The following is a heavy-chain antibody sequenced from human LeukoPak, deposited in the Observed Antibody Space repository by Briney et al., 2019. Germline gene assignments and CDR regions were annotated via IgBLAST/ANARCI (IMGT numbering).Heavy chain of an antibody. D-gene: IGHD4-23*01. V-gene: IGHV3-23*01. Sequence: PGGSLRLSCAASGFTFSSSAMSWVSQAPGGGLEWVSAISGGGGSTYYADSVKGRFTISTDNSKHTLYPQMNSLRAEDTAVYYCAKLGATVVIFDYWGQGTLVTVSS. J-gene: IGHJ4*02. CDR3: AKLGATVVIFDY. CDR2: ISGGGGST. CDR1: GFTFSSSA.